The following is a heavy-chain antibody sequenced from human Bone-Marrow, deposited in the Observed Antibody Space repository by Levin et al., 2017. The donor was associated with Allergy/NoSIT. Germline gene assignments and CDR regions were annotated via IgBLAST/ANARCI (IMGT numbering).Heavy chain of an antibody. V-gene: IGHV3-48*04. CDR3: ARDGVPGSGYYDNWFDP. Sequence: GESLKISCAASGFTFSSYSMNWVRQAPGKGLEWVSHISSSSSTIYYADSVKGRFTISRDNAKNSLFLQMKSLRAEDTAVYYCARDGVPGSGYYDNWFDPWGQGTLVTVSS. CDR1: GFTFSSYS. D-gene: IGHD3-22*01. J-gene: IGHJ5*02. CDR2: ISSSSSTI.